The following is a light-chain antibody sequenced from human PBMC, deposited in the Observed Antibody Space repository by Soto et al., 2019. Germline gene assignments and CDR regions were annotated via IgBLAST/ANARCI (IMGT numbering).Light chain of an antibody. CDR3: QQYKSSPWT. J-gene: IGKJ1*01. Sequence: DIQMTQSPSTLSASVGDGVTITCRASQTISGWLAWYQQRPGKAPKLLISDASSLRSGVPSRFSGSESGTEFTLTISSLQPDDFGSYYCQQYKSSPWTFGHGTTVEV. CDR2: DAS. CDR1: QTISGW. V-gene: IGKV1-5*01.